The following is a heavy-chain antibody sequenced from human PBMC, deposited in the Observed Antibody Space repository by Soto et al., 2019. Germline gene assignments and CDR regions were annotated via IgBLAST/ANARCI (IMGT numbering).Heavy chain of an antibody. Sequence: QVQLVQSGAEVKKPGASVKVSCKASGYTFTGYYMHWVRQAPGQGLEWMGWINPNSGGTNNAQKFQGWVTMTRDTSVSTAYMELSRLRSNDTAVYYWARTLNLGYSYGEIYCMDVWGQGTTVTVSS. V-gene: IGHV1-2*04. CDR3: ARTLNLGYSYGEIYCMDV. D-gene: IGHD5-18*01. CDR1: GYTFTGYY. CDR2: INPNSGGT. J-gene: IGHJ6*02.